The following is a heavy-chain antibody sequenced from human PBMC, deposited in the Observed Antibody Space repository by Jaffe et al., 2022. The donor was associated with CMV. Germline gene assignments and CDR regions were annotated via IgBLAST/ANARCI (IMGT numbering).Heavy chain of an antibody. Sequence: QLQLQESGPGLVKPSETLSLTCTVSGGSISSSSYYWGWIRQPPGKGLEWIGSIYYSGSTYYNPSLKSRVTISVDTSKNQFSLKLSSVTAADTAVYYCARIIVVVVAATRRGWFDPWGQGTLVTVSS. J-gene: IGHJ5*02. CDR1: GGSISSSSYY. CDR3: ARIIVVVVAATRRGWFDP. D-gene: IGHD2-15*01. CDR2: IYYSGST. V-gene: IGHV4-39*01.